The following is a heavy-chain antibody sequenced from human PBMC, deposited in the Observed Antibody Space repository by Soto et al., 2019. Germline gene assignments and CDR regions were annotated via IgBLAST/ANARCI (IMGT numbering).Heavy chain of an antibody. D-gene: IGHD6-13*01. J-gene: IGHJ4*02. CDR1: GFSLSTSAGG. Sequence: SGPTPVNPTQTLTLTCTFPGFSLSTSAGGVGWIRQPPGKALEWLALIYWDDDKRYSPSLKSRLTITKDTSKNQVVLTMTNMDPVDTATYFFAHRVSSWDTLSYWGQGTLVTVSS. V-gene: IGHV2-5*02. CDR3: AHRVSSWDTLSY. CDR2: IYWDDDK.